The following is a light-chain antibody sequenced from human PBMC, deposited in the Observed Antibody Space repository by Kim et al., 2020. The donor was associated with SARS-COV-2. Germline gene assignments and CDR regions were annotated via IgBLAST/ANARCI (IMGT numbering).Light chain of an antibody. V-gene: IGKV3-20*01. CDR2: GTS. Sequence: SPGERATLSCRASQSVTSDCLAWYQQKPGQAPRLLIYGTSSRATGIPDRFSGSGSGTDFSLSINRLEPEDFAVYYCQQYGSSPETFGGGTKVDIK. CDR3: QQYGSSPET. J-gene: IGKJ4*01. CDR1: QSVTSDC.